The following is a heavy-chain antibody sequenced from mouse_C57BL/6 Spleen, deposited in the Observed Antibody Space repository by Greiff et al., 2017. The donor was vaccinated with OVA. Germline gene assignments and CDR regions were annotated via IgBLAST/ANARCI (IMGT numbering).Heavy chain of an antibody. CDR2: INPNNGGT. V-gene: IGHV1-26*01. J-gene: IGHJ1*03. Sequence: VQLQQSGPELVKPGASVKISCKASGYTFTDYYMNWVKQSHGKSLEWIGDINPNNGGTSYNQKFKGKATLTVDKSSSTAYMELRSLTSEDSAVYYCAKAYYYGRDWYFDVWGTGTTVTVSS. CDR3: AKAYYYGRDWYFDV. D-gene: IGHD1-1*01. CDR1: GYTFTDYY.